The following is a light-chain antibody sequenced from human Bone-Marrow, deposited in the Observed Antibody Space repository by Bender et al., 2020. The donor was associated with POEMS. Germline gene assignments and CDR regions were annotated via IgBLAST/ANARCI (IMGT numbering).Light chain of an antibody. CDR1: SADVGSYNL. J-gene: IGLJ1*01. V-gene: IGLV2-23*02. CDR3: SSFAGDNIYI. Sequence: HSALTQPASVSGSPGQSITISCAGSSADVGSYNLVSWYLQHPGTAPKLLLYEVNKRPSGVSDRFSGSKSGSTASLTISGLQAEDEADYYCSSFAGDNIYIFGTGTTVTVL. CDR2: EVN.